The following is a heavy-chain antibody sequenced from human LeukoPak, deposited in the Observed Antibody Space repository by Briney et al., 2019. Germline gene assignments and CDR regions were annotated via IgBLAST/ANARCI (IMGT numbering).Heavy chain of an antibody. V-gene: IGHV3-53*01. J-gene: IGHJ4*02. CDR2: IYSGGTT. CDR3: ARDHPGIAASVSGG. Sequence: PGGSLRLSCTASGFTVSNNYMNWVRQAPGKGLEWVALIYSGGTTNYADSVKGRFTISRDNSKNTLYLQMTNVRVEDTAVYYCARDHPGIAASVSGGWGQGTLVTVSS. CDR1: GFTVSNNY. D-gene: IGHD6-13*01.